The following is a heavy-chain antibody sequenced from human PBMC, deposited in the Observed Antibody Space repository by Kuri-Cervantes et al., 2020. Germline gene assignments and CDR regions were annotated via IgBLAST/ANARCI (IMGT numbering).Heavy chain of an antibody. CDR3: ARGSRWLVLYYFDY. Sequence: ASVKVSCKASGGTFSSYAISRVRQAPGQGLEWMGWINTNTGNPTYAQGFTGRFVFSLDTSVSTAYLQISSLKAEDTAVYYCARGSRWLVLYYFDYWGQGTLVTVSS. CDR1: GGTFSSYA. CDR2: INTNTGNP. V-gene: IGHV7-4-1*02. D-gene: IGHD6-19*01. J-gene: IGHJ4*02.